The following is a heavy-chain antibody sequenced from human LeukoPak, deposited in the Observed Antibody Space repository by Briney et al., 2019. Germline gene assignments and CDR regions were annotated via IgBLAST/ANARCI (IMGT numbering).Heavy chain of an antibody. CDR1: GFTFSTYW. Sequence: PGGSLRLSCAASGFTFSTYWMHWVRQAPGKGLVWVSRIDNGGSNTLYADSVKGRFTISRDNSKNTLYLQMNSLRAEDTAVYYCAKGHSSSGFFDSWGQGTLVTVSS. V-gene: IGHV3-74*01. CDR2: IDNGGSNT. CDR3: AKGHSSSGFFDS. D-gene: IGHD6-6*01. J-gene: IGHJ4*02.